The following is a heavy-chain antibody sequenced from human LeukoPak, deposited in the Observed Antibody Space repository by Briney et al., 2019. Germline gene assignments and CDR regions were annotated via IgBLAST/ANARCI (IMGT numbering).Heavy chain of an antibody. CDR1: GFTFNDYA. J-gene: IGHJ3*02. CDR2: SSYDGYDK. CDR3: AKARGSSWYTTDAFDI. D-gene: IGHD6-13*01. Sequence: GRSLRLSCAASGFTFNDYAMYWVRQTPGKGLEWVTLSSYDGYDKSYADSVRGRFTISRDNSKNTLYLQMDSLRSEDTAVYYCAKARGSSWYTTDAFDIWGQGTMVTVSS. V-gene: IGHV3-30-3*01.